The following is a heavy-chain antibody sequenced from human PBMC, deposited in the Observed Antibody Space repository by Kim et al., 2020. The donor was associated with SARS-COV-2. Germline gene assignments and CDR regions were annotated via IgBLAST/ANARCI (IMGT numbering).Heavy chain of an antibody. CDR1: GFTFSSYS. CDR2: ISSSSSYI. D-gene: IGHD6-13*01. Sequence: GGSLRLSCAASGFTFSSYSMNWVRQAPGKELEWVSSISSSSSYIYYADSVKGRFTISRDNAKNSLYLQMNSLRAEDTAVYYCARDLRQLVQGNYYYYYGMDVWGQGTTVTVSS. V-gene: IGHV3-21*01. J-gene: IGHJ6*02. CDR3: ARDLRQLVQGNYYYYYGMDV.